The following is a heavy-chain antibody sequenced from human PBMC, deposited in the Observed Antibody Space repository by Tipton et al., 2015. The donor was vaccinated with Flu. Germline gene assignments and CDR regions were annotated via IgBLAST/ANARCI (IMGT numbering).Heavy chain of an antibody. Sequence: SLRLSCVASGFTFDDYAMHWVRQAPGKGLEWVSGIGWNTGSIGYADSVKGRFTISRDNAKNSLYLQMSSLRAEDTALYYCTKGKRVPSHTEVAGWGYYFDYWGQGTLVTVSS. J-gene: IGHJ4*02. CDR1: GFTFDDYA. CDR3: TKGKRVPSHTEVAGWGYYFDY. D-gene: IGHD6-19*01. CDR2: IGWNTGSI. V-gene: IGHV3-9*01.